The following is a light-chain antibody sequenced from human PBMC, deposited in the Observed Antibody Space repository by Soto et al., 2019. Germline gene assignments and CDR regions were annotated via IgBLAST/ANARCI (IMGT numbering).Light chain of an antibody. CDR3: LLSYSGARV. J-gene: IGLJ3*02. V-gene: IGLV7-46*01. CDR2: DTN. Sequence: QTVVTQEPSLTVSPGGTVTLTCGSSTGAVTSGHYPYWFQQKPGQAPRTLIYDTNNKHSWTPARFSGSLLGDKAALTRSGAQPEDEADYYCLLSYSGARVFGGGTKLTVL. CDR1: TGAVTSGHY.